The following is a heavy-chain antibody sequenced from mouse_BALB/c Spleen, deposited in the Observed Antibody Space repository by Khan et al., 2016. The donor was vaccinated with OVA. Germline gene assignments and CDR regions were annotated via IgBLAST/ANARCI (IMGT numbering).Heavy chain of an antibody. Sequence: QVQLKQSGAELVKPGASVRLSCKASGYTFTSYYLYWVKQRPGQGLEWIGDINPSNGGTNSNEKCKSKATLTVDKSSSTAYMQLSSLTSEDSAVYYCTRAGYGTFAYWGQGTLVTVSA. CDR3: TRAGYGTFAY. D-gene: IGHD2-1*01. J-gene: IGHJ3*01. V-gene: IGHV1S81*02. CDR1: GYTFTSYY. CDR2: INPSNGGT.